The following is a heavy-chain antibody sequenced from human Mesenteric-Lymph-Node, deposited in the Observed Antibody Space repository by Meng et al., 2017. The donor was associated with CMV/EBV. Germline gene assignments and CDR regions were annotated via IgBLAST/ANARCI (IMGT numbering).Heavy chain of an antibody. D-gene: IGHD5-24*01. V-gene: IGHV6-1*01. CDR3: ARGRRNYYGMDV. CDR1: GDSVPSDVAA. J-gene: IGHJ6*02. CDR2: TYYMSRWYN. Sequence: SETLSLTCAISGDSVPSDVAAWNWIRQSPSRGLEWLGRTYYMSRWYNDYAESVKSRIAVSPDTSKNQFSLQLKSLSLEDTAVYYCARGRRNYYGMDVWGQGTTVTVSS.